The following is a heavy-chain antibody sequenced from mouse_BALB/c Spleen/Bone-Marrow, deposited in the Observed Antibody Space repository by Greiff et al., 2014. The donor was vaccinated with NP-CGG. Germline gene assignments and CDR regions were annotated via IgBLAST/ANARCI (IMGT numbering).Heavy chain of an antibody. Sequence: DVQLQESGGGLVQPGGSRKLSCAASGFTLSYFGMHWVRQAPEKGLEWVAYISSGSSIIYYADTVKGRFTISRDNAKNTLFLQKTNLRSEDTAMYDCARERTGFDYWGQGTTLTVSS. J-gene: IGHJ2*01. D-gene: IGHD4-1*01. CDR2: ISSGSSII. V-gene: IGHV5-17*02. CDR3: ARERTGFDY. CDR1: GFTLSYFG.